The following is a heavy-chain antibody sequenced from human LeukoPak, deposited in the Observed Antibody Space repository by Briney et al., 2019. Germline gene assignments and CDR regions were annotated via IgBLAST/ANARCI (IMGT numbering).Heavy chain of an antibody. J-gene: IGHJ4*02. Sequence: GGSLRLSCAASGFTFRNYAMSWVRQAPGKGVEGVAHISGSGGTTYYADSVKGRFTISRDTSTNTLFLQMDSLRADDTAVFYCAKDLDSGYGIQFDCWGQGTLVTVSS. V-gene: IGHV3-23*01. CDR3: AKDLDSGYGIQFDC. CDR2: ISGSGGTT. D-gene: IGHD5-12*01. CDR1: GFTFRNYA.